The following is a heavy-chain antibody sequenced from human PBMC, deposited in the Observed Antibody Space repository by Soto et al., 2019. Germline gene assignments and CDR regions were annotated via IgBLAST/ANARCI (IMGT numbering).Heavy chain of an antibody. CDR1: GGSISSYY. V-gene: IGHV4-59*01. Sequence: SETLSLTCTVSGGSISSYYWSWIRQPPGKGLEWIGYIYYSGSTNYNPSLKSRVTISVDTSKNQFSLKLSSVTAADTAVYYCARHGDYYYYGMDVWGQGTTVTVSS. CDR2: IYYSGST. J-gene: IGHJ6*02. CDR3: ARHGDYYYYGMDV. D-gene: IGHD4-17*01.